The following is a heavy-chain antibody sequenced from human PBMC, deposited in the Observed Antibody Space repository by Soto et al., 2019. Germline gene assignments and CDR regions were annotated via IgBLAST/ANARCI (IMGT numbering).Heavy chain of an antibody. CDR3: ARHGGSYSEDWFDP. Sequence: SETLSLTCTVSGGSMSSYYWSWIRQPPGKGLEWIGYIYYSGRINYNPSLKSRVTISVDTSKNQFSLKLSSVTAADTAVYYCARHGGSYSEDWFDPWGKGTLVTVS. CDR1: GGSMSSYY. D-gene: IGHD1-26*01. CDR2: IYYSGRI. J-gene: IGHJ5*02. V-gene: IGHV4-59*08.